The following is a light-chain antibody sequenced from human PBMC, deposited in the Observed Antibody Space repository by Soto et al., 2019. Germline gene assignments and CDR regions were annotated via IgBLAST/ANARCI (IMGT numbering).Light chain of an antibody. Sequence: EIVLTQSPGTLSLSPGERATLSCRASQSVSSNYLVWNQQKPGQAPRLLIYGASSRATGIPDRFSGSGSGTDFTLTISRLEPEDFAVYYCQQYGSSPLTFGQGTRLEIK. CDR1: QSVSSNY. CDR3: QQYGSSPLT. J-gene: IGKJ5*01. CDR2: GAS. V-gene: IGKV3-20*01.